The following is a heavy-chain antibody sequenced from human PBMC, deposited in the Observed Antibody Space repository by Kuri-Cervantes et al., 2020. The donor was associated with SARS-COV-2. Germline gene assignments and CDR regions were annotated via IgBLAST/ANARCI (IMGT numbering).Heavy chain of an antibody. CDR2: IYYSGST. CDR3: ARHAVYCSGGSCYGNWFDP. D-gene: IGHD2-15*01. J-gene: IGHJ5*02. CDR1: GGSVSSGSYY. V-gene: IGHV4-61*01. Sequence: GSLRLSCTVSGGSVSSGSYYWSWIRQPPGKGLEWIGYIYYSGSTYYNPSLKSRVTISVDTSKNQFSLKLSSVTAADTAVYYCARHAVYCSGGSCYGNWFDPWGQGTLVTVSS.